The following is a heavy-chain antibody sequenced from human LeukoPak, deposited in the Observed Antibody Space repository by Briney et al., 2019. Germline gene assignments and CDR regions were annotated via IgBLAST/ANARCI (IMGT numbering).Heavy chain of an antibody. D-gene: IGHD6-19*01. Sequence: GGSLRLSCAASGFTFSSYAMSWVRQAPGKGLEWVSAISGSGGSTYYADSVKGRFTISRDNSKNTLYLQMNSLRVDDTAVYYCARQIGGGWSFDYWGQGTLVTVSS. CDR2: ISGSGGST. CDR3: ARQIGGGWSFDY. J-gene: IGHJ4*02. V-gene: IGHV3-23*01. CDR1: GFTFSSYA.